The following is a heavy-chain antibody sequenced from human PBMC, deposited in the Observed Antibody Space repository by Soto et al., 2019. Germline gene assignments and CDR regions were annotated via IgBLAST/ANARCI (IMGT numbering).Heavy chain of an antibody. Sequence: PGGSLRLSCAASGFTFRSYSMNWVRQAPGKGLEWVSSISGSSSFIYYADSVKGRFTISRDNAKNSLYVQMNSLRAEDTAEYYCARDWSRSDWFPHIDYWGQGTLVTVSS. CDR3: ARDWSRSDWFPHIDY. D-gene: IGHD6-19*01. CDR2: ISGSSSFI. CDR1: GFTFRSYS. V-gene: IGHV3-21*06. J-gene: IGHJ4*02.